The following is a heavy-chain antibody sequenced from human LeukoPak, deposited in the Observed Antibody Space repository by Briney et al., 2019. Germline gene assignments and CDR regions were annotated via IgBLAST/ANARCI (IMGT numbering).Heavy chain of an antibody. Sequence: PGGSLRLSCEASGSTFSSYAMSWVRQAPGKGLEWVSAISGSGGSTYYADSVKGRFTISRDNSKNTLYLQMNSLRAEDTAVYYCARRRDFVDYWGQGTLVTVSS. V-gene: IGHV3-23*01. CDR3: ARRRDFVDY. CDR1: GSTFSSYA. CDR2: ISGSGGST. J-gene: IGHJ4*02. D-gene: IGHD3/OR15-3a*01.